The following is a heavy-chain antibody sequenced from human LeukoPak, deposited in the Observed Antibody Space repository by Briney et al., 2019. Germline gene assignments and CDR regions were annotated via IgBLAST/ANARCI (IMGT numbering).Heavy chain of an antibody. CDR2: ISYDGSNK. CDR3: AKGADYGGNSAFDY. CDR1: GFTFSSYA. J-gene: IGHJ4*02. Sequence: GRSLRLSCAASGFTFSSYAMHWVRQAPGKGLEWVAVISYDGSNKYYADSVKGRFTISRDNSKNTLYLQMNSLRAEDTAMYYCAKGADYGGNSAFDYWGQGTLVTVSS. D-gene: IGHD4-17*01. V-gene: IGHV3-30-3*01.